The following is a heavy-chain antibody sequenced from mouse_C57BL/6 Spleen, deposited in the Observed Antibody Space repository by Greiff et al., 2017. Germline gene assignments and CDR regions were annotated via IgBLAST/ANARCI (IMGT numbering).Heavy chain of an antibody. D-gene: IGHD1-1*01. CDR2: IHPSDSDT. V-gene: IGHV1-74*01. CDR3: AIDYGSSYYYAMDY. J-gene: IGHJ4*01. CDR1: GYTFTSYW. Sequence: VQLQQPGAGLVKPGASVKVSCKASGYTFTSYWMHWVKQRPGQGLEWLGRIHPSDSDTNYNQTFKGKATLTVDKSSSPAYMQLSSLTSEDSAVYYCAIDYGSSYYYAMDYWGQGTSVTVSS.